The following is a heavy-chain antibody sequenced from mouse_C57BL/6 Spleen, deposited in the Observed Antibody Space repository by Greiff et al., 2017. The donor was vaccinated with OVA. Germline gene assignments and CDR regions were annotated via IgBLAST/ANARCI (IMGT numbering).Heavy chain of an antibody. V-gene: IGHV1-50*01. J-gene: IGHJ4*01. CDR1: GYTFTSYW. CDR3: ARGYYGSRGAMDY. Sequence: QVQLQQPGAELVKPGASVKLSCKASGYTFTSYWMQWVKQRPGQGLEWIGEIDPSDSYPNYNQKFKGKATLTVDTSSSTAYMQRSSLTSEDSAVYYCARGYYGSRGAMDYWGQGTSVTVSS. D-gene: IGHD1-1*01. CDR2: IDPSDSYP.